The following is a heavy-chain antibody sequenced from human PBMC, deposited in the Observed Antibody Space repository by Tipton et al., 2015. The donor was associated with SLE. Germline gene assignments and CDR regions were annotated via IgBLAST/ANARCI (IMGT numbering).Heavy chain of an antibody. CDR2: IYHSGST. Sequence: TLSLTCAVSGYSISSGYYWGWIRQPPGKGLEWIGSIYHSGSTYYNPSLKSRVTISVDTPKNQFSLNLSSVTAADTAVYYCARDLTIFGVVRDYWGQGTLVTVSS. CDR1: GYSISSGYY. CDR3: ARDLTIFGVVRDY. D-gene: IGHD3-3*01. V-gene: IGHV4-38-2*02. J-gene: IGHJ4*02.